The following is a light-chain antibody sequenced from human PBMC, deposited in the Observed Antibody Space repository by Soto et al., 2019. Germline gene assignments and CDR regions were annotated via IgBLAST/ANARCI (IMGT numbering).Light chain of an antibody. CDR2: DAS. V-gene: IGKV1-5*01. CDR1: QSISSW. Sequence: DITMIQSPATLSASVRDRVTITCRASQSISSWLAWYQQKPGKAPKLLIYDASSLESGVPSRFSGSGSGTEFTLTISSLQPDDFATYYCQQYNSWTFGQGTKVAIK. J-gene: IGKJ1*01. CDR3: QQYNSWT.